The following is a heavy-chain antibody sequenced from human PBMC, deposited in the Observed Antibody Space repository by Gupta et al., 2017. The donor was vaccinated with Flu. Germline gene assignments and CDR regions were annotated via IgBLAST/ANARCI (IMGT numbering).Heavy chain of an antibody. CDR2: IYSGGST. V-gene: IGHV3-66*02. CDR3: ARAEGGYSSGWYKFDY. Sequence: VSVIYSGGSTYYADSVKGRFTISRDNSKNTLYLQMNSLRAEDTAVYYCARAEGGYSSGWYKFDYWGQGTLVTVSS. J-gene: IGHJ4*02. D-gene: IGHD6-19*01.